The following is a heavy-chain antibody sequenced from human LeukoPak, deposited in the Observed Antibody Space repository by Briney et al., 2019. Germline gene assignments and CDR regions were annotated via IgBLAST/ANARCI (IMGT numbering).Heavy chain of an antibody. V-gene: IGHV3-74*01. CDR3: ATGLRYGYEY. CDR1: GLTFSDFW. Sequence: GGSLRLSCAASGLTFSDFWMHWVRQPPGKGLVWVALVKGDGRTTIYEDSVKGLLTIARDNAKNTLYLQMNSLRADDSGFYYCATGLRYGYEYGGQGVLVTVSS. CDR2: VKGDGRTT. D-gene: IGHD5-18*01. J-gene: IGHJ4*02.